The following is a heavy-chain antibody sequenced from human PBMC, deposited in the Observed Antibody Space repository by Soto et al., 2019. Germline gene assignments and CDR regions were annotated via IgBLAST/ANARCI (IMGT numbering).Heavy chain of an antibody. CDR2: IYHSGST. J-gene: IGHJ4*02. CDR1: GGSISSGGYS. Sequence: QLQLQESGSGLVKPSQTLSLTCAVSGGSISSGGYSWSWIRQPPGKGLEWIGYIYHSGSTYYNPSRKSRVTISVDRSKNQSSLKLSSVTAADTAVYYWAAGGGLPRYYWGQGTLVTVSS. V-gene: IGHV4-30-2*02. CDR3: AAGGGLPRYY. D-gene: IGHD5-12*01.